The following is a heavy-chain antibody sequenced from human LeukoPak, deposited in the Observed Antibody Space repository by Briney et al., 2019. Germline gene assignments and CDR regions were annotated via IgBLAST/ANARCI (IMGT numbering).Heavy chain of an antibody. CDR3: ARDYYGSGSFDP. Sequence: ASVKVSCKASGYTFTGYYMHWVRQAPGQGLEGMGWINPNSGGTDYAQKFQGRVTMTRDTSISTAYMELSRLRSDDTAVYYCARDYYGSGSFDPWGQGTLVTVSS. V-gene: IGHV1-2*02. CDR1: GYTFTGYY. J-gene: IGHJ5*02. CDR2: INPNSGGT. D-gene: IGHD3-10*01.